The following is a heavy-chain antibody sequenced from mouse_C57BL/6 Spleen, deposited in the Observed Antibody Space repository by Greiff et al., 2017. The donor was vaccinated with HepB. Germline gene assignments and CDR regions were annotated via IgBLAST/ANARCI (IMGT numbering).Heavy chain of an antibody. Sequence: EVKVVESGGGLVQPGGSLKLSCAASGFTFSDYYMYWVRQTPEKRLEWVAYISNGGGSTYYPDTVKSRFTISRDNAKNTLYLQMSRLNSEDTAMYYCARHGFYDYDVDAMDYWGQGTSVTVSS. CDR2: ISNGGGST. J-gene: IGHJ4*01. V-gene: IGHV5-12*01. CDR3: ARHGFYDYDVDAMDY. D-gene: IGHD2-4*01. CDR1: GFTFSDYY.